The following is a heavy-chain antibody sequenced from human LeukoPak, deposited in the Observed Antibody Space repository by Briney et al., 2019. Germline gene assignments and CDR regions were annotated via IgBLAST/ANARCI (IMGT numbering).Heavy chain of an antibody. CDR1: GGSISSSSYY. V-gene: IGHV4-39*01. CDR2: IYYSGST. Sequence: KPSETLSLTCTVSGGSISSSSYYWGWIRQPPGKGLEWIGSIYYSGSTYYNPSLKSRVTISVDTSKNQFSLKLSSVTAADTAVYYCARHRLLLLVRSKDNWFDPWGQGTLVTVSS. CDR3: ARHRLLLLVRSKDNWFDP. J-gene: IGHJ5*02. D-gene: IGHD6-13*01.